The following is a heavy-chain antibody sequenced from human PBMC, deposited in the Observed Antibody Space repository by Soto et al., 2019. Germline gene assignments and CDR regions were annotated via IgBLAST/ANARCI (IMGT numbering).Heavy chain of an antibody. CDR1: GYTFTMSG. D-gene: IGHD2-21*02. CDR3: ARDLWGYCGTDCYPLDV. J-gene: IGHJ6*02. CDR2: ISGYNGNT. Sequence: GPSVKVSCKSSGYTFTMSGISWVRQAPGQGLEWMGWISGYNGNTNYEQKFQDRVTMTTDTSTNTAYMELRSLRSDDTAVYYCARDLWGYCGTDCYPLDVWGQGTTVTVSS. V-gene: IGHV1-18*01.